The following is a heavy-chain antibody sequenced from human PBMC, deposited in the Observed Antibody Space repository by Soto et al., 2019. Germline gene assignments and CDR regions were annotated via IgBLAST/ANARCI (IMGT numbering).Heavy chain of an antibody. D-gene: IGHD6-19*01. V-gene: IGHV3-30*18. CDR3: AKPTVPFGRTAVAGPFDN. J-gene: IGHJ4*02. CDR2: ISYDGSNK. CDR1: GFTFSSFG. Sequence: QVQLVESGGGVVQPGRSLRLSCAASGFTFSSFGMHWVRQAPGKGLEWVAVISYDGSNKYYADSVKGRFTISRDNCKNTVYLQMNRLRAEDTAVFYCAKPTVPFGRTAVAGPFDNWGQGTLVTVSS.